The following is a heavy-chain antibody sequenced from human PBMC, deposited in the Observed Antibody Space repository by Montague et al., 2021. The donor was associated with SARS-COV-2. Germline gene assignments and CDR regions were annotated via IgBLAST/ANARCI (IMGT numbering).Heavy chain of an antibody. J-gene: IGHJ3*02. V-gene: IGHV4-59*08. CDR1: GVSMSDYY. CDR2: FSRSGGS. CDR3: ARRGRKLLPVATTIGGFDI. D-gene: IGHD5-12*01. Sequence: SETLSLTCTVSGVSMSDYYWTWIRQPPGERPPWIVYFSRSGGSNYSPSLRGRVTISLVTSRSQFSLKLSSVTAADTAVYYCARRGRKLLPVATTIGGFDIWGQGTMVTVSS.